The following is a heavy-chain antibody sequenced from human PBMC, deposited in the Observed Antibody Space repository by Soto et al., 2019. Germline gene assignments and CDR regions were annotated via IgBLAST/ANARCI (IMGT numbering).Heavy chain of an antibody. J-gene: IGHJ3*02. CDR3: ARDKTSYYDVSGIFDI. D-gene: IGHD3-22*01. Sequence: GGSLRLSCAASGFNVSSNYMTWVRQAPGKGLEWVSVFYSGGRTYYADSVKGRFTISRDNSKNTLYLQMNSLRAEDTAVYYCARDKTSYYDVSGIFDIWGQGTMVTVSS. V-gene: IGHV3-53*01. CDR1: GFNVSSNY. CDR2: FYSGGRT.